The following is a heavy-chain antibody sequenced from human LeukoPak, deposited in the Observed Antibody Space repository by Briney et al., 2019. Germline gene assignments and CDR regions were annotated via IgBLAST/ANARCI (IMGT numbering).Heavy chain of an antibody. D-gene: IGHD5-18*01. CDR1: GGSISSHY. J-gene: IGHJ4*02. CDR3: ARGSRGYSYG. Sequence: SETLSLTCTVSGGSISSHYWSWIRQPPGKGLEWIGYIYYTGSTNYNPSLKSRVTISVDTSKNQFSLKLSSVTAADTAVYYCARGSRGYSYGWGQGTLVTVSS. V-gene: IGHV4-59*11. CDR2: IYYTGST.